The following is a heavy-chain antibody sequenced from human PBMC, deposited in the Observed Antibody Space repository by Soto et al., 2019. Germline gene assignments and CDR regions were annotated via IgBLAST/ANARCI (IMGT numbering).Heavy chain of an antibody. D-gene: IGHD1-1*01. Sequence: GGSLRLSCAASGFTFSNAWMNWVRQAPGKGLEWVGRIKSKTDGGTTDYAAPVKGRFTISRDDSKNTLYLQMNSLKTEDTAVYYCTTDLSMEGSTYGMDVWGQGTTVTVSS. CDR1: GFTFSNAW. CDR2: IKSKTDGGTT. CDR3: TTDLSMEGSTYGMDV. J-gene: IGHJ6*02. V-gene: IGHV3-15*07.